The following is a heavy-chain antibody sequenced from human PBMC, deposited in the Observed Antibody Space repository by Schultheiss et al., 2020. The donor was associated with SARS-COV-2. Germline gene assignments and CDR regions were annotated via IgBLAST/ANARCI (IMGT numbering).Heavy chain of an antibody. CDR1: GDSLNSGAYD. CDR3: ARGGYGSGSYSPGAFDI. Sequence: SQTLSLTCSVSGDSLNSGAYDWSWIRQRPGKGLEWIGNIHYGGIPFYNPSLESRLTISVDTFKSQFSLELTSVTAADTGTYYCARGGYGSGSYSPGAFDIWGQGTMVTVSS. J-gene: IGHJ3*02. CDR2: IHYGGIP. V-gene: IGHV4-31*03. D-gene: IGHD1-26*01.